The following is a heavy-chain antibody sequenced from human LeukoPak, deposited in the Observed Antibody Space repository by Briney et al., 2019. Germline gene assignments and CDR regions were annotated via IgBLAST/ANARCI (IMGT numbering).Heavy chain of an antibody. Sequence: GEYLKISCKGSEYSFTSYWISWVRQMPGKGLEWMGRINPSDSYTNYNPSFQGHVTISADKSISTAYLQWSSLKASDTAMYYCARHIYGDHPYYYGMDVWGKGTTVTVSS. V-gene: IGHV5-10-1*01. CDR1: EYSFTSYW. CDR2: INPSDSYT. D-gene: IGHD4-17*01. CDR3: ARHIYGDHPYYYGMDV. J-gene: IGHJ6*04.